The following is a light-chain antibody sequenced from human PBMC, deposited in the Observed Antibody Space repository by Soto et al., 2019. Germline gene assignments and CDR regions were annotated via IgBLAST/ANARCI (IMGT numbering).Light chain of an antibody. CDR3: MQSIHLPRT. Sequence: DIVMTQTPLSLSVTPGQPASISCKSTQSLLHGDGKTYLYWYLQKPGKPPQLLIHEVSNRFSGVPDRIRGSGSGTDFTLRISRVEAEDVGVYYCMQSIHLPRTFGQGTKVDIK. CDR1: QSLLHGDGKTY. CDR2: EVS. J-gene: IGKJ1*01. V-gene: IGKV2D-29*01.